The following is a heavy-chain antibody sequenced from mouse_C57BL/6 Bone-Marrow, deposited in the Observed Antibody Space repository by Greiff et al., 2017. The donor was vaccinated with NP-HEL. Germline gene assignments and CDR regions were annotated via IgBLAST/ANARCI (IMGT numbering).Heavy chain of an antibody. Sequence: EVQRVESGGGLVKPEGSLKLSCAASGFTFSSYAMSWVRQTPEKRLEWVATISDGGSYTYYPDNVKGRFTISRDNAKNNLYLQMSHLKSEDTAMYYCARDGYYGRSYEGFAYWGQGTLVTVSA. CDR1: GFTFSSYA. D-gene: IGHD1-1*01. CDR3: ARDGYYGRSYEGFAY. V-gene: IGHV5-4*01. CDR2: ISDGGSYT. J-gene: IGHJ3*01.